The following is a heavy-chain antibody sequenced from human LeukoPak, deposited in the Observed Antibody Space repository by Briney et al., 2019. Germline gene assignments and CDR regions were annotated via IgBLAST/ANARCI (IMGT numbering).Heavy chain of an antibody. CDR3: ARGVYDYVWGSYRHDAFDI. V-gene: IGHV4-39*07. D-gene: IGHD3-16*02. J-gene: IGHJ3*02. CDR2: IYHSGST. Sequence: SETLSLTCTVSGGSISSSSYYWGWIRQPPGKGLEWIGSIYHSGSTYYNPSLKSRVTISVDTSKNQFSLKLSSVTAADTAVYYCARGVYDYVWGSYRHDAFDIWGQGTMVTVSS. CDR1: GGSISSSSYY.